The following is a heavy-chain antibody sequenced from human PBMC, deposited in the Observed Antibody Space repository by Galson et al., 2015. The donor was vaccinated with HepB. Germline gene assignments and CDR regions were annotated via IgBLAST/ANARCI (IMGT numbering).Heavy chain of an antibody. Sequence: SLRLSSAASGFTFRSHSMHWVRQAPGKGLECVSYISSSSSTIYYADSVKGRFTISRDNAKNSLYLQMNSLRAEDTAVYYCARDGGLYGYYFDYWGQGTLVTVSS. CDR3: ARDGGLYGYYFDY. D-gene: IGHD3-10*01. CDR2: ISSSSSTI. J-gene: IGHJ4*02. V-gene: IGHV3-48*01. CDR1: GFTFRSHS.